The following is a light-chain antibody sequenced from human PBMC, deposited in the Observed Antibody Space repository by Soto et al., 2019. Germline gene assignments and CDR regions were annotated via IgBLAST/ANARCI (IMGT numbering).Light chain of an antibody. V-gene: IGKV3-11*01. Sequence: EIVLTQSPATLSVSPGERATLSCRASQSVSSSLAWYRRKPGQAPRLLIYDATNRASGVPARFSGSGSGTDFTLTISSLEPEDFAVYYCQHRANWPLTFGPGTRWISN. CDR2: DAT. J-gene: IGKJ3*01. CDR3: QHRANWPLT. CDR1: QSVSSS.